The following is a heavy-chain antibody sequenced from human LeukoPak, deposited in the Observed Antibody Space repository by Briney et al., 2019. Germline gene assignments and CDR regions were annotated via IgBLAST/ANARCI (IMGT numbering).Heavy chain of an antibody. Sequence: SETLSLTCTVSGGSISGYYWSWIRQPPGKALEWIGYIYSSGNTVYNPSLKSRVTITVDTSKNQFSLKLTSVTAVETAMYYCVRHGGSYFIYWGQGTLVTVSS. CDR1: GGSISGYY. J-gene: IGHJ4*02. D-gene: IGHD3-10*01. CDR2: IYSSGNT. V-gene: IGHV4-4*09. CDR3: VRHGGSYFIY.